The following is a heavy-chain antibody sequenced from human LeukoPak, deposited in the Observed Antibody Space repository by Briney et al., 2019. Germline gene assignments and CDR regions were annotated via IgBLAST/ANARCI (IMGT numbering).Heavy chain of an antibody. D-gene: IGHD3-3*01. CDR3: XXXFXDFWSGDRSDYYYYGMDV. CDR1: GFTFSSYP. J-gene: IGHJ6*02. Sequence: GGSLRLSCAASGFTFSSYPMHWVRQAPGKGLEWVAIISYDGTNKYYADSVKGRFTISRDNSKNTLYLQMNSLRAEDTAVYYCXXXFXDFWSGDRSDYYYYGMDVWGQGTTVTVSS. V-gene: IGHV3-30-3*01. CDR2: ISYDGTNK.